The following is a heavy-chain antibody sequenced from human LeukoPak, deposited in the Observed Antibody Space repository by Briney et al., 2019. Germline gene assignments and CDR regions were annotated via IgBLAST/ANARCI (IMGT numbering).Heavy chain of an antibody. CDR2: IYYSGST. D-gene: IGHD6-13*01. J-gene: IGHJ3*02. V-gene: IGHV4-59*01. Sequence: PSETLSLTCIVSGGSISSYYWSWLRQPPGQGLVWMGNIYYSGSTNYNPSLKSRVAISVDTSKNQFSLKLSSVTAADTAGYYCARVGDGSSWPPKSPNDAFDIWGQGTMVTVSS. CDR3: ARVGDGSSWPPKSPNDAFDI. CDR1: GGSISSYY.